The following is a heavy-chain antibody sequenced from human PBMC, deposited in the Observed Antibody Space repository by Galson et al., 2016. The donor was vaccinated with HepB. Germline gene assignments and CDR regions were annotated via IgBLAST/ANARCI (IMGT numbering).Heavy chain of an antibody. D-gene: IGHD2-2*01. V-gene: IGHV1-46*01. CDR2: LNPDIGTT. Sequence: SVKVSCKASGYTFTGYYMHWLRQAPGQGLEWMGILNPDIGTTHNAQNFQGRVTLTRDTSTSTIYMDLSSLTSEDTAVYYCAGEFGDCSNTSGSKQFFDYWGQGTLITVSS. CDR1: GYTFTGYY. J-gene: IGHJ4*02. CDR3: AGEFGDCSNTSGSKQFFDY.